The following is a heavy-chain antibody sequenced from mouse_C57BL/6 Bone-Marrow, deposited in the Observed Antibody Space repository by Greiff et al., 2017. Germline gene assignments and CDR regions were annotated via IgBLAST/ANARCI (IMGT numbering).Heavy chain of an antibody. Sequence: VQLQQSGAELVKPGASVKLSCTASGFNIKDYYMDWVKQRTEQGLEWIGRIDPEDGETKYAPKFQGKATITADTSSNTAYLQHSSLTSEDTAGWYCAESGSGHEYSSMDYWGQGTSVTVSS. CDR1: GFNIKDYY. CDR2: IDPEDGET. D-gene: IGHD3-2*02. CDR3: AESGSGHEYSSMDY. J-gene: IGHJ4*01. V-gene: IGHV14-2*01.